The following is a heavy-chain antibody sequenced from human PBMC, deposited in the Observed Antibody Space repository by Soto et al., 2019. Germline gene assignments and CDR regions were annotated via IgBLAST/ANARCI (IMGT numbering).Heavy chain of an antibody. CDR1: GFTFSSYG. CDR2: ISYDGSNK. D-gene: IGHD3-22*01. Sequence: GGSLRLSCAASGFTFSSYGMHWVRQAPGKGLEWVAVISYDGSNKYYADSVKGRFTISRDNSKNTLYLQMNSLRAEDTAVYYCAKESPNYYDSSGPWGQGTLVTVSS. CDR3: AKESPNYYDSSGP. J-gene: IGHJ4*02. V-gene: IGHV3-30*18.